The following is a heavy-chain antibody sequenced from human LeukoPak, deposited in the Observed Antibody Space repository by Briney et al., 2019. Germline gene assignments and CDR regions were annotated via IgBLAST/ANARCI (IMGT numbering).Heavy chain of an antibody. CDR3: AREVVVPAAVDY. CDR2: ISSSSSYI. V-gene: IGHV3-21*01. D-gene: IGHD2-2*01. CDR1: GFTFSSYS. Sequence: PGGSLRLSCAASGFTFSSYSMNWVRQAPGKGLEWVSSISSSSSYIYYADSVKGRFTISRDNAKNSLYLQMNSLRAEDTAVYYCAREVVVPAAVDYWGQGTLVTASS. J-gene: IGHJ4*02.